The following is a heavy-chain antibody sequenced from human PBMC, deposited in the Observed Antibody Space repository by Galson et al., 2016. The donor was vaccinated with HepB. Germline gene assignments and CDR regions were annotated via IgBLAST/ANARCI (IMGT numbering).Heavy chain of an antibody. J-gene: IGHJ4*02. Sequence: SETLSLTCTVSGGSISSNSWNWIRQPPGKGLEWIGYIYYTGITKHNPSLKSRVTISVDTSKNEFSLKLTSVTAADTGVYYCARGAWGGYSYGFDYWGQGIQVTVSS. CDR3: ARGAWGGYSYGFDY. CDR1: GGSISSNS. V-gene: IGHV4-59*01. D-gene: IGHD5-18*01. CDR2: IYYTGIT.